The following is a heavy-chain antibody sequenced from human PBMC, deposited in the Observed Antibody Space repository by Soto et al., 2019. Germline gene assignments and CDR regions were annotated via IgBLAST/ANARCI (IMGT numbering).Heavy chain of an antibody. J-gene: IGHJ4*02. Sequence: QITLKESGPPLLKPTQTLTLTCALSGFSLSTSGVNVAWIRQPPGEALEWLALISWDDDQRYSPSLKSGLTITRDTSKNQVVLTMTNMDPVDTATYYCAHREGAYDWFDFWGRGTLVTVSS. CDR3: AHREGAYDWFDF. CDR2: ISWDDDQ. CDR1: GFSLSTSGVN. V-gene: IGHV2-5*02. D-gene: IGHD5-12*01.